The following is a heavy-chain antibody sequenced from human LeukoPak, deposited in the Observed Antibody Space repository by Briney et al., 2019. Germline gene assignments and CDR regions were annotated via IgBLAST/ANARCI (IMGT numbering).Heavy chain of an antibody. CDR1: GFTFSYYW. J-gene: IGHJ6*03. D-gene: IGHD6-19*01. CDR3: ARERSGRNRFPNYYYYMDV. CDR2: IKEDGSEN. Sequence: GGSLRLSCAASGFTFSYYWMTWVRQAPGKGLEWVANIKEDGSENYSVDSVKGRFTISRDNAKNSLYLQMNSLRAEDTAVYYCARERSGRNRFPNYYYYMDVWGKGTTVTISS. V-gene: IGHV3-7*01.